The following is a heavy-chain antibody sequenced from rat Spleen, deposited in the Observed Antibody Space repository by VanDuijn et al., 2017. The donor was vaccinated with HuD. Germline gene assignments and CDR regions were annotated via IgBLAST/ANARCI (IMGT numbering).Heavy chain of an antibody. CDR1: GFTFSNYY. Sequence: EVQLVESGGGLVQPGRSLKVSCAASGFTFSNYYMAWVRQAPKKGLEWVASINYEGSSIYYGESVKGRFTISRHNAKSTLYLQMNSLRSEDTATYYCARHSTGKGFGYWGQGTLVTVSS. CDR2: INYEGSSI. J-gene: IGHJ3*01. CDR3: ARHSTGKGFGY. D-gene: IGHD5-1*01. V-gene: IGHV5-22*01.